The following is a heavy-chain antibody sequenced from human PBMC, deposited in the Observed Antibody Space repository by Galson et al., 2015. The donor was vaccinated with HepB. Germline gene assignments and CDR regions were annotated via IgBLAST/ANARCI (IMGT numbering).Heavy chain of an antibody. CDR3: AKEIGSGGSCPDY. CDR1: GFTFDDYA. CDR2: ISWNSGSI. Sequence: SLRLSCAASGFTFDDYAMHWVRQAPGKGLEWVSGISWNSGSIGYADSVKGRFTISRDNAKNSLYLQMNSLRAEDTALYYCAKEIGSGGSCPDYWGQGTLVTVSS. D-gene: IGHD2-15*01. J-gene: IGHJ4*02. V-gene: IGHV3-9*01.